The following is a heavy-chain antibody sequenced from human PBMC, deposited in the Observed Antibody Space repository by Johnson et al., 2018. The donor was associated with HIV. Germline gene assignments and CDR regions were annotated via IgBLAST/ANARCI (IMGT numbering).Heavy chain of an antibody. CDR3: ARVLTTRGAFDI. D-gene: IGHD3-9*01. CDR2: ISYDGSNK. Sequence: QVQLVESGGGVVQPGWSLRLSYAASGFTFSSYAMHWVRQAPGKGLEWVAVISYDGSNKYYADSVKGRFTISRDNSKNTLYLQMNSLRAEDTAVYYCARVLTTRGAFDIWGQGTMVTVSS. V-gene: IGHV3-30-3*01. CDR1: GFTFSSYA. J-gene: IGHJ3*02.